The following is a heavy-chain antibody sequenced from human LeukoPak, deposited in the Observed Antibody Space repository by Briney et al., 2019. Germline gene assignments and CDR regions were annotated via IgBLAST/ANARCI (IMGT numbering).Heavy chain of an antibody. V-gene: IGHV3-23*01. CDR1: GFTFSSYA. J-gene: IGHJ4*02. D-gene: IGHD3-10*01. CDR2: ISGSGGST. Sequence: GGSLRLSCAASGFTFSSYAMSWVRQAPGKGLEWVSAISGSGGSTYYADSVKGRFTISRDNSKNTLYLQMNSLRAEDTAIYYCAKDPLWFGEISPYYFDYWGQGTLVTVSS. CDR3: AKDPLWFGEISPYYFDY.